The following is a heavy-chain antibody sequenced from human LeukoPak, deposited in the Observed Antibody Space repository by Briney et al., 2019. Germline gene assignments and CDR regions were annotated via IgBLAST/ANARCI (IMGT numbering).Heavy chain of an antibody. Sequence: GGSLRLSCAASGFTFSTYSMNWFRQAPGEGLEWVSSISSSGANIFYTDSVKGRFTISRDNAKNSLYLQLNSLRAEDTAVYYCSRHGDGFYYGMDLWGRGTTVTVSS. D-gene: IGHD4-17*01. V-gene: IGHV3-21*01. CDR1: GFTFSTYS. CDR2: ISSSGANI. J-gene: IGHJ6*02. CDR3: SRHGDGFYYGMDL.